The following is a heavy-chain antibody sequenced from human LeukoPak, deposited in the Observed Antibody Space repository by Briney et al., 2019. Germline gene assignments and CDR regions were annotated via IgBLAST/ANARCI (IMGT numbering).Heavy chain of an antibody. CDR3: ARQRYYDCSGQFDP. V-gene: IGHV5-51*01. D-gene: IGHD3-22*01. J-gene: IGHJ5*02. CDR2: IYPGDSDT. CDR1: GSPFTSYW. Sequence: RGGSLQISCQGSGSPFTSYWIGGVRQLPGRGREGMGIIYPGDSDTRNSTSFQGQVTISADKSSRTCSLKWSSLKASDTAMYYCARQRYYDCSGQFDPWGQGTLVTVSS.